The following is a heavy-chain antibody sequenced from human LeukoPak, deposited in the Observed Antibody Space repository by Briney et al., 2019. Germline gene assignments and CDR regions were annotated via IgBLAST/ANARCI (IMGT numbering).Heavy chain of an antibody. CDR3: VGYDITDYPTHFDY. D-gene: IGHD3-22*01. CDR2: IHHSGST. Sequence: PSETLSLTCAVSGGSISNSKWWSWVRQPPGKGLEWIGEIHHSGSTNYNPSLKSRLTISVDKSNNQFSLELSSVTAADTAVYYCVGYDITDYPTHFDYWGQGALVTVSS. CDR1: GGSISNSKW. V-gene: IGHV4-4*02. J-gene: IGHJ4*02.